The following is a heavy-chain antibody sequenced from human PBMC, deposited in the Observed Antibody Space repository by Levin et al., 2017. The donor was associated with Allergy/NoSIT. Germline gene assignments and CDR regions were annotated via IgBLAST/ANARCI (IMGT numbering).Heavy chain of an antibody. Sequence: GASVKVSCAASGFTVSSNYMSWVRQAPGKGLEWVSVIYSGGSTYYADSMKGRFTISRDNSKNTLYLQMNSLRAEDTAVYYCARAKLEGRAAAGTRYFDLWGRGTLVTVSS. D-gene: IGHD6-13*01. J-gene: IGHJ2*01. CDR2: IYSGGST. CDR3: ARAKLEGRAAAGTRYFDL. V-gene: IGHV3-53*01. CDR1: GFTVSSNY.